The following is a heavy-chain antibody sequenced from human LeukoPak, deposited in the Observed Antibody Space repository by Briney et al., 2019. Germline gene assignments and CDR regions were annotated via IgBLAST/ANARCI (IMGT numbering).Heavy chain of an antibody. CDR1: GGSISSYY. J-gene: IGHJ4*02. Sequence: SGTLSLTCTVSGGSISSYYWSWIRQPPGKGLEWIGYIYYSGSTNYNPSLKSRVTISVDTSKNQFSLKLNSVTAADTAVYYCARGNNYFDYWGQGTLVTVSS. CDR3: ARGNNYFDY. CDR2: IYYSGST. V-gene: IGHV4-59*01.